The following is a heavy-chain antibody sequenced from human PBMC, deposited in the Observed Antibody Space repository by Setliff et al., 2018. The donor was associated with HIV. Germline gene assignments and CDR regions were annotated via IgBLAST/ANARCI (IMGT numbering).Heavy chain of an antibody. Sequence: PSETLSLTCAVYGGSFSGHYWSWIRQSPGKGLEWIGEINHIGGNTNHNPSLKSRVTISVDTSKNQVSLKLSSVTVADTAVYYCARHGITIFGVVTSPFDYWGQGTLVTAPQ. CDR3: ARHGITIFGVVTSPFDY. V-gene: IGHV4-34*01. J-gene: IGHJ4*02. D-gene: IGHD3-3*01. CDR1: GGSFSGHY. CDR2: INHIGGNT.